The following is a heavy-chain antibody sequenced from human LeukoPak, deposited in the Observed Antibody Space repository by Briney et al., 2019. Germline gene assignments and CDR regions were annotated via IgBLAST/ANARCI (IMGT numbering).Heavy chain of an antibody. J-gene: IGHJ4*02. V-gene: IGHV3-23*01. CDR1: GFTFSSYV. CDR2: ISGSGGRT. D-gene: IGHD3-3*01. CDR3: AKAEYYDFWSGYVEPFDY. Sequence: PGGSLRLSCAVSGFTFSSYVMTWVRQVPGKGLEWVSGISGSGGRTYYADSVKGRFTISRDNSKNTLYLQMNSLRAEDTAVYYCAKAEYYDFWSGYVEPFDYWGQGTLVTVSS.